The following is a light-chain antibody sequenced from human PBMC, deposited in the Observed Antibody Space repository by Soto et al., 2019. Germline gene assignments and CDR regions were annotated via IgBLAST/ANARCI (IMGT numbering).Light chain of an antibody. V-gene: IGLV2-14*01. Sequence: QSVLTQPASVSGSPGQSITISCTGSSSDVGAYDYVSWYQHHAGKAPKLIIYEVNNRPSGVSNRFSGSKSGNTASLTISGLQAEDEAHYFCSSYTRANTRVFGGGTKVTVL. CDR2: EVN. CDR1: SSDVGAYDY. CDR3: SSYTRANTRV. J-gene: IGLJ3*02.